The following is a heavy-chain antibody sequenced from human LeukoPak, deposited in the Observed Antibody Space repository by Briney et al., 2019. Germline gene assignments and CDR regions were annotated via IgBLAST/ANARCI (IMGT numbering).Heavy chain of an antibody. D-gene: IGHD6-13*01. CDR2: IYYSGST. Sequence: PSETLSLTCTDPGGSLRNYYWSWIRQPPGKGLEWIGYIYYSGSTNYNPSLKSRVTISVDTSKNQFALKLSSVTAADTAVYYCARVYYSSSYDYRYFDLWGRGTLVTVSS. CDR1: GGSLRNYY. J-gene: IGHJ2*01. V-gene: IGHV4-59*01. CDR3: ARVYYSSSYDYRYFDL.